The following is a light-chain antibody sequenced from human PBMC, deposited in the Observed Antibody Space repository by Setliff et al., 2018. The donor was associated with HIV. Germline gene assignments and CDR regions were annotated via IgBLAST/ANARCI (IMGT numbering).Light chain of an antibody. CDR2: GAS. CDR1: QYISND. Sequence: DIQMTQSPSSLSASVGDRVTITCRAGQYISNDLGWYQQKPGTAPKRLIYGASSLQSGVPSRFSGSASGTEFTLTISSLQPEDFATYYCLQQNSYPWTFGQGTKVDIK. CDR3: LQQNSYPWT. V-gene: IGKV1-17*01. J-gene: IGKJ1*01.